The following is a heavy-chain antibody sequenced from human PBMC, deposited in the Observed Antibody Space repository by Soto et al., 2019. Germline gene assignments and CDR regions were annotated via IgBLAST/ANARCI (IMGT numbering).Heavy chain of an antibody. CDR3: AINLYNTGDFDH. D-gene: IGHD3-16*01. J-gene: IGHJ5*02. V-gene: IGHV1-8*02. Sequence: QVQLMQSGAEVRKPGASVKVSCRASGYTFTDYDINWVRQATGQGLEWLGWMTPNSGNTGYALKFQGRVTVTRDTSRSTAYMELSSLTSEDTAVYYCAINLYNTGDFDHWGQGTLVSVSS. CDR1: GYTFTDYD. CDR2: MTPNSGNT.